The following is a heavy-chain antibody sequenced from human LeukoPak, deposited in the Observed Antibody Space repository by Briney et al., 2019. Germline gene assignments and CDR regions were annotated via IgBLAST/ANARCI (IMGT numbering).Heavy chain of an antibody. D-gene: IGHD1-1*01. CDR3: ARRPLIGNGYFDP. CDR2: SSNLNGNT. J-gene: IGHJ4*02. V-gene: IGHV1-18*01. CDR1: GYAFTNYG. Sequence: ASVKVSSKASGYAFTNYGVGWRRRAPGHKRQWRGWSSNLNGNTHYAQIVQDRVTITTDTSATAAYLELRSLRADDTAVYYSARRPLIGNGYFDPWGQGTRVTVSS.